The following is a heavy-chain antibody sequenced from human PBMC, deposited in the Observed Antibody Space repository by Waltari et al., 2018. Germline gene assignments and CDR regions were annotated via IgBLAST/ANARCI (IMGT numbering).Heavy chain of an antibody. CDR3: APGYSSSWDDTFDI. D-gene: IGHD6-13*01. V-gene: IGHV3-15*01. Sequence: EVQLVESGGGLVKPGGSLRLSCIASVSDFKNAWMSWVRQAPGKGLELVGRIKSRGDGGTTDDAALGAGRFVISRNDSEDTLCLQMNSLQTDDTALYFCAPGYSSSWDDTFDIWGLGTRVTVSS. J-gene: IGHJ3*02. CDR2: IKSRGDGGTT. CDR1: VSDFKNAW.